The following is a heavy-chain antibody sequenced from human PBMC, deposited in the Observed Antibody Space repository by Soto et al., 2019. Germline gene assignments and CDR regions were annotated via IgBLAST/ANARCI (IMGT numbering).Heavy chain of an antibody. D-gene: IGHD2-15*01. Sequence: QVQLVESGGGVVQPGRSLRLSCAASGLTFSNYGMHWVRQAPGKGLELVALISYNGSNKYYADSVKGRFTISRDNSKNTLYLQMNSLRAEDTAVYYCAKDTCSGGSCYSFDWGQGTLVTVSS. V-gene: IGHV3-30*18. J-gene: IGHJ4*02. CDR1: GLTFSNYG. CDR3: AKDTCSGGSCYSFD. CDR2: ISYNGSNK.